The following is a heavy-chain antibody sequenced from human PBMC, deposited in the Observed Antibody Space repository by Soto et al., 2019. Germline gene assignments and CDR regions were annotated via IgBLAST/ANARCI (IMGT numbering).Heavy chain of an antibody. V-gene: IGHV4-59*01. J-gene: IGHJ4*02. CDR3: ARDSVGAFPYY. CDR2: IYYSGST. CDR1: GGSISSYY. Sequence: KLRKTLSLTCTVSGGSISSYYWSWIRQPPGKGLEWIGYIYYSGSTNYNPSLKSRVTISVDTSKNQFSLKLSSVTAADTAVYYCARDSVGAFPYYWGQGTLVTVSS. D-gene: IGHD1-26*01.